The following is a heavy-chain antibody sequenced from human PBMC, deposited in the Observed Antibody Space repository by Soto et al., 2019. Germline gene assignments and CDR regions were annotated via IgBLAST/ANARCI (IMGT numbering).Heavy chain of an antibody. CDR2: ISGSGGST. Sequence: VGSLRLSCAASGFTFSSYAMSWVRQAPGKGLEWVSAISGSGGSTYYADSVKGRFTISRDNSKNTLYLQMNSLRAEDTAVYYCANLFGSSSWYYYYYMDVWGKGTTVTVSS. J-gene: IGHJ6*03. CDR1: GFTFSSYA. V-gene: IGHV3-23*01. D-gene: IGHD6-13*01. CDR3: ANLFGSSSWYYYYYMDV.